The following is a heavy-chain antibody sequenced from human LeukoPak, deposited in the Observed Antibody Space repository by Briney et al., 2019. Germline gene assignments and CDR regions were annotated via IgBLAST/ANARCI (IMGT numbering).Heavy chain of an antibody. Sequence: GGSLRLSCAASGFIFYNAWLDWVRQAPGKGLEWVGRIKSKTDGGTADYPAPVQGRFTISRDDSTNTLFLQMNSLRTEDTAVYYCTTESRDRSGWYGAFDIWGQGTMVSVSS. J-gene: IGHJ3*02. CDR1: GFIFYNAW. V-gene: IGHV3-15*01. CDR3: TTESRDRSGWYGAFDI. D-gene: IGHD6-19*01. CDR2: IKSKTDGGTA.